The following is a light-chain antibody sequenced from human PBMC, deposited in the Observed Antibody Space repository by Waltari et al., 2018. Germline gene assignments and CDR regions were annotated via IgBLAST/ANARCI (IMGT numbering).Light chain of an antibody. CDR1: SSDVGGYNY. J-gene: IGLJ2*01. Sequence: VSGSPGQSITISCTGTSSDVGGYNYVSWYQQHPGKAPKLMIYDVSNRPSGVSNRFSGSKSGNTASLTISGLQAEDEADYYCSSYTSSSTPFVVFGGGTKLTVL. CDR3: SSYTSSSTPFVV. V-gene: IGLV2-14*03. CDR2: DVS.